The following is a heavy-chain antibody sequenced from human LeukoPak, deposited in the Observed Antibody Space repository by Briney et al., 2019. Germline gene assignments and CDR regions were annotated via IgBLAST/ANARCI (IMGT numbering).Heavy chain of an antibody. V-gene: IGHV3-21*06. CDR2: IHPSSGYS. J-gene: IGHJ4*02. Sequence: GGSLRLSCTASGFTFNVYTMNWVRQAPGKGLEWVSSIHPSSGYSYYAQSVRGRFTISRDNTKNSLYPEMNSLRAEDTAVYYCARGGTTTVRYDSWGQGILVTVSS. CDR3: ARGGTTTVRYDS. D-gene: IGHD1/OR15-1a*01. CDR1: GFTFNVYT.